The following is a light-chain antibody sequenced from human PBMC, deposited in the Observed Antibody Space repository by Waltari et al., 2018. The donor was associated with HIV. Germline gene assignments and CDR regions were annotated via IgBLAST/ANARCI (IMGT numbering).Light chain of an antibody. CDR2: RTD. J-gene: IGLJ2*01. V-gene: IGLV1-40*01. CDR1: SSNIRADYD. CDR3: QSYDSSLFWV. Sequence: QSVLTQPPSLSGAPGQRVTISCIGTSSNIRADYDVHWYRQVSGAAPKLLIYRTDARPSGVPDRFFGSRSGASASLVINGLQTDDEADYYCQSYDSSLFWVFGGGTKLTVL.